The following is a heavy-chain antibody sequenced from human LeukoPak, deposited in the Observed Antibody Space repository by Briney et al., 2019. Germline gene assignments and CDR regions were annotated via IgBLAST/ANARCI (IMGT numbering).Heavy chain of an antibody. D-gene: IGHD1-26*01. J-gene: IGHJ6*02. Sequence: SQTLSLTCTVSGGSLSSGDYYWSSIRQPPGKGLEWIGYLYYSRSTSYNPSPKSRVTISVDKSKNQYSLKLSSVTPADTSVYYCARGPSWDYGIDGWGQGTTVTVSS. CDR3: ARGPSWDYGIDG. V-gene: IGHV4-30-4*01. CDR1: GGSLSSGDYY. CDR2: LYYSRST.